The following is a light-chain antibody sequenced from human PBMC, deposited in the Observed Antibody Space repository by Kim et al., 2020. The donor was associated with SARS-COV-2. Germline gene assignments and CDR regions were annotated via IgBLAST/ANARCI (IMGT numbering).Light chain of an antibody. V-gene: IGKV1-16*02. CDR1: QGISQY. CDR3: QQYYSYPIT. Sequence: ASVGDTVTIICRASQGISQYLAWFRQKPGKAPESLIYAASSLESGVPSKFSGHGSGTDFTLTITGLQPEDSATYFCQQYYSYPITFGQGTRLEIK. J-gene: IGKJ5*01. CDR2: AAS.